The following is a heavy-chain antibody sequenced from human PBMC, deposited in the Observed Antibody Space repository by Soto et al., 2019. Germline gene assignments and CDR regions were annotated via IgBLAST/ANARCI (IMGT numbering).Heavy chain of an antibody. J-gene: IGHJ4*02. CDR3: ARIGITMVRGVTGHYYFDY. CDR2: INHSGST. D-gene: IGHD3-10*01. V-gene: IGHV4-34*01. CDR1: GGSFSGYY. Sequence: SETLSLTCAVYGGSFSGYYWSWIRQPPGKGLEWIGEINHSGSTNYNPSLKSRVTISVDTSKNQFSLKLSSVTAADTAVYYCARIGITMVRGVTGHYYFDYWGQGTLVTVSS.